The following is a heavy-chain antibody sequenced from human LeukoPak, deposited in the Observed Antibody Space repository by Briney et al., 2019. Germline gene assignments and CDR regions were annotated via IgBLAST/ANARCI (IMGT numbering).Heavy chain of an antibody. CDR3: AREPRHYGSGIPEGMDV. CDR2: ISSSSSTI. J-gene: IGHJ6*04. V-gene: IGHV3-48*01. D-gene: IGHD3-10*01. Sequence: SGGSLRLSCAASGFTFSSYAMSWVRQAPGKGLEWVSYISSSSSTIYYADSVKGRFTISRDNAKNSLYLQMNSLRAEDTAVYYCAREPRHYGSGIPEGMDVWGKGTTVTVSS. CDR1: GFTFSSYA.